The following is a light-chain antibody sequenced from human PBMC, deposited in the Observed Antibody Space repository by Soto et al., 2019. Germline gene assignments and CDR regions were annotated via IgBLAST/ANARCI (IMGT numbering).Light chain of an antibody. Sequence: EIVLTQSPATLSLSPGERATLSCRASQSVSTFLAWYQQKPGQAPRLLIYDASNRATGIPPRFSGSGSGTDFTLTISSLEPEDFAVYYCQHRSNWPRYTFCQGTKLEIK. J-gene: IGKJ2*01. CDR3: QHRSNWPRYT. V-gene: IGKV3-11*01. CDR1: QSVSTF. CDR2: DAS.